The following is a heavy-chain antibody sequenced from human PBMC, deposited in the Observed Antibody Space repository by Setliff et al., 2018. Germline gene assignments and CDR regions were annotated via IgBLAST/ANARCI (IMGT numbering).Heavy chain of an antibody. CDR3: GRPLVGVTTGFEN. CDR1: GYSISSGYY. CDR2: IDHSGST. J-gene: IGHJ4*02. V-gene: IGHV4-38-2*01. D-gene: IGHD1-26*01. Sequence: SETLSLTCAASGYSISSGYYWGWIRQPPGKGLERIGSIDHSGSTHYNPSLKSRVTISVDTAKNQFSLKLRSVTAADTAVYYCGRPLVGVTTGFENWGQGTLVTVSS.